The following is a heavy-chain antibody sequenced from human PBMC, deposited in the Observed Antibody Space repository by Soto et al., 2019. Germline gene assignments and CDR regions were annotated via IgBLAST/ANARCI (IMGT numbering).Heavy chain of an antibody. CDR2: IYYSGST. CDR1: GGSISSGDYY. V-gene: IGHV4-30-4*01. CDR3: ASVEMAGYNWFDP. J-gene: IGHJ5*02. D-gene: IGHD6-19*01. Sequence: QVQLQESGPGLVKPSQTLSLTCTVSGGSISSGDYYWSWIRQPPGKGLEWIGYIYYSGSTYYNPSLKSRVTISVDTSKYQCSLKLSSVTAADTAVYYCASVEMAGYNWFDPWGQGTLVTVSS.